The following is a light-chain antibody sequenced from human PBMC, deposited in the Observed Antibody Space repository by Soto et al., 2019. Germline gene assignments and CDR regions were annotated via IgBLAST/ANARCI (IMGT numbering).Light chain of an antibody. CDR1: QSVSRTY. CDR3: QQYSNWPPIP. V-gene: IGKV3-15*01. CDR2: DTS. J-gene: IGKJ5*01. Sequence: EIVLTQSPVTMNLSPGERATLSCRASQSVSRTYLAWYQQKRGQAPRLLIYDTSTRATGIPARFSGSGSGTEFTLTISSLQSEDFAVYYCQQYSNWPPIPFGHVRRPENK.